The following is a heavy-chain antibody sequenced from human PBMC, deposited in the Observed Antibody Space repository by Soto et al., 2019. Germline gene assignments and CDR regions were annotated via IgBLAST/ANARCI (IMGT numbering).Heavy chain of an antibody. CDR2: IRSKANSYAT. J-gene: IGHJ6*02. D-gene: IGHD2-15*01. V-gene: IGHV3-73*02. CDR3: TRRYCSGGSCYNYYYYGMDV. CDR1: GFTFSGSA. Sequence: EVQLVESGGGLVQPGGSLKLSCAASGFTFSGSAMHWVRQASGKGLEWVGRIRSKANSYATAYAASVKGRFTISRDDSKNTAYLQMNSLKTEDTAVYYCTRRYCSGGSCYNYYYYGMDVWGQGTTVTVSS.